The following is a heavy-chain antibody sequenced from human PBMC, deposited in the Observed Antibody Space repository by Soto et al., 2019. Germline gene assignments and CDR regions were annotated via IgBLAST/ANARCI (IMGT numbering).Heavy chain of an antibody. CDR3: ASGCSSYATTTEFYMDA. CDR2: INHSGST. D-gene: IGHD2-2*01. Sequence: SETLSLTCAVYGGSFSGYYWSWIRQPPGKGLEWIGEINHSGSTNSNPSLKSRVTISVDTSKNQFSLKLSSVTAADTAVYYCASGCSSYATTTEFYMDAWGKGTTV. V-gene: IGHV4-34*01. J-gene: IGHJ6*03. CDR1: GGSFSGYY.